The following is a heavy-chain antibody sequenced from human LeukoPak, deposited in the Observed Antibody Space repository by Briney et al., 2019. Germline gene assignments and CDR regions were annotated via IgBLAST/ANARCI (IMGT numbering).Heavy chain of an antibody. CDR1: GGSISSGGYY. Sequence: SQTLSLTCTVSGGSISSGGYYWSWIRQHPGKGLEWIGYIYYSGSTYYNPSLKSRVTISVDTSKNQFSLKLSSVTAADTAVYYCARDFGYYDILTGYRDAFDIWGQGTMVTVSS. CDR2: IYYSGST. J-gene: IGHJ3*02. CDR3: ARDFGYYDILTGYRDAFDI. V-gene: IGHV4-31*03. D-gene: IGHD3-9*01.